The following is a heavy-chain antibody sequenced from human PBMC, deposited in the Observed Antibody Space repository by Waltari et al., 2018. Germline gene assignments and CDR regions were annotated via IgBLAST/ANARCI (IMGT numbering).Heavy chain of an antibody. J-gene: IGHJ5*02. Sequence: QVQLQESGPGLVKPSETLSLTCTVSGYSISSGYYWGWIRQPPGKGLEWIGSIYHSGGADDIPSFKSRVPISVDTSKNQFSLKLSSVTAADTAVYYCARGARYCTGGVCYRWFDPWGQGTLVTVSS. CDR1: GYSISSGYY. CDR2: IYHSGGA. CDR3: ARGARYCTGGVCYRWFDP. V-gene: IGHV4-38-2*02. D-gene: IGHD2-8*02.